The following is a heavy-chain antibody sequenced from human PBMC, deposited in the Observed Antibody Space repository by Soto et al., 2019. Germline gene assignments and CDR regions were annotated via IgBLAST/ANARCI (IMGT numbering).Heavy chain of an antibody. J-gene: IGHJ6*02. CDR3: ARDPNFSLTFHYYGMDV. Sequence: QVQLVQSGAEVKKPGASVKISCKASGYTFTTYYLHWVRQAPGQGLEWMGIINPDTGSTSSAQNFRGRVSVTRDTSTSTVYMELYSLSSEDTAVNYCARDPNFSLTFHYYGMDVWGQGTTVTVSS. CDR1: GYTFTTYY. V-gene: IGHV1-46*01. CDR2: INPDTGST.